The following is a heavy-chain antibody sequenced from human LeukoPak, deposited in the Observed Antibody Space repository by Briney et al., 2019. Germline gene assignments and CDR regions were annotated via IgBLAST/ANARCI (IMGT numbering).Heavy chain of an antibody. Sequence: GGSLRLSCAASGFVFSNFAMHWVRQAPGKGLEWVTVISHDAKVTFYSDSAKGRFTISRDDSKSTLYLHMNSLRGDDTAVYYCARDPTWGVPDYFDYWGQGTLVTVSS. CDR1: GFVFSNFA. CDR3: ARDPTWGVPDYFDY. D-gene: IGHD3-10*01. CDR2: ISHDAKVT. J-gene: IGHJ4*02. V-gene: IGHV3-30*04.